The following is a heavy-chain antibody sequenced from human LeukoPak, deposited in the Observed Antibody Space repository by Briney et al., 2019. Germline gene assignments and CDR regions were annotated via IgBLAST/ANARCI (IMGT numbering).Heavy chain of an antibody. CDR2: INSDGSST. V-gene: IGHV3-74*01. CDR1: GFTFSSYW. CDR3: ARDGSVLRYFDWLPEDYNWFDP. Sequence: GGSLRLSCAASGFTFSSYWMHWVRQAPGKGLVWVSRINSDGSSTSYADSVKGRFTISRDNAKNSLYLQMNSLRAEDTAVYYCARDGSVLRYFDWLPEDYNWFDPWGQGTLVTVSS. J-gene: IGHJ5*02. D-gene: IGHD3-9*01.